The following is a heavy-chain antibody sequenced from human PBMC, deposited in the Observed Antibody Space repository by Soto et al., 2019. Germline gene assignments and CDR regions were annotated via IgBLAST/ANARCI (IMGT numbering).Heavy chain of an antibody. CDR2: INPNSGGT. V-gene: IGHV1-2*04. D-gene: IGHD3-22*01. Sequence: ASVKVSCKASGYTLTGYYMHWVRQAPGQGLEWMGWINPNSGGTNYAQKFQGWVTMTRDTSISTAYMELSRLRSDDTAVYYCARVASHDSSGFDYWGQGTLVTVSS. J-gene: IGHJ4*02. CDR1: GYTLTGYY. CDR3: ARVASHDSSGFDY.